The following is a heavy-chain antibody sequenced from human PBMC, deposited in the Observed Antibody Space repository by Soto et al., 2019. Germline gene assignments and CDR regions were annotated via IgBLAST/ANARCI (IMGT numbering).Heavy chain of an antibody. J-gene: IGHJ3*02. Sequence: SETLSLTCTVSAASVSSGNHYWSWIRQPPGKGLEGGGYMYYSGGTKYNPSPSGRVTIAGDLSKNPFALSLSLVAAADTEVYYCASVCTSSGWGSSWERALEIWGQGTMVAISS. CDR3: ASVCTSSGWGSSWERALEI. CDR2: MYYSGGT. D-gene: IGHD6-13*01. V-gene: IGHV4-61*01. CDR1: AASVSSGNHY.